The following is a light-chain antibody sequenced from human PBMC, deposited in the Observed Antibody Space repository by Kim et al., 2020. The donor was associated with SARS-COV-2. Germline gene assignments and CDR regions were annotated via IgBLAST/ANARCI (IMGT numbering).Light chain of an antibody. CDR3: YSTDSSGNHRV. CDR2: EDS. J-gene: IGLJ3*02. V-gene: IGLV3-10*01. Sequence: SYELTQPPSVSVSPGQTARITCSGDALPKKYAYWYQQKSGQAPVLVIYEDSKRPSGIPERFSCSSSGTMATLTISGAQVEDEADYYCYSTDSSGNHRVFGGGTQLTVL. CDR1: ALPKKY.